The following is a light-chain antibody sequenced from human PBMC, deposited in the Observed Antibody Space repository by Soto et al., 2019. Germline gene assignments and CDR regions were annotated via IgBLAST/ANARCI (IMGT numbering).Light chain of an antibody. V-gene: IGLV1-40*01. CDR3: QSYDSSLSGVV. CDR1: SSNIGAGYD. J-gene: IGLJ2*01. Sequence: QPVLTQPPSVSGAPGQRVTLSCTGSSSNIGAGYDVHWYQQLPGTAPKLLIYGNSNRPSGVPDRFSGSKSGTSASLAITGLQAEDEADYYCQSYDSSLSGVVFGGGTKLTVL. CDR2: GNS.